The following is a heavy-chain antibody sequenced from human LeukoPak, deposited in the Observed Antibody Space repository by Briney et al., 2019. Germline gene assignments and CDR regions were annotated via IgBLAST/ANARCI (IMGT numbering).Heavy chain of an antibody. D-gene: IGHD2-2*01. CDR3: ARAGCSSSSCYFYNWFAP. V-gene: IGHV1-2*02. J-gene: IGHJ5*02. CDR1: GYTFTGYF. Sequence: ASVKVSCKASGYTFTGYFMHWVRQAPGQGLEWMGWINPNSGGTNYAQNFQGRVTMTRDTSISTAYMELSRLTSDDTAVYYCARAGCSSSSCYFYNWFAPWGQGTPVTVSS. CDR2: INPNSGGT.